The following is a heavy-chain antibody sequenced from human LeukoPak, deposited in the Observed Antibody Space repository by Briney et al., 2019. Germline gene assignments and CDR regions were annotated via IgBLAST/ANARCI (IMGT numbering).Heavy chain of an antibody. CDR2: IYHSGST. CDR3: ARDSGFVEEMATIAWFDP. Sequence: SETLSLTCTVSGYSISSGYYWGWIRQPPGKGLEWIGSIYHSGSTYYNPSLKSRVTISVDTSKNQFSLKLSSVTAADTAVYYCARDSGFVEEMATIAWFDPWGQGTLVTVSS. V-gene: IGHV4-38-2*02. J-gene: IGHJ5*02. D-gene: IGHD5-24*01. CDR1: GYSISSGYY.